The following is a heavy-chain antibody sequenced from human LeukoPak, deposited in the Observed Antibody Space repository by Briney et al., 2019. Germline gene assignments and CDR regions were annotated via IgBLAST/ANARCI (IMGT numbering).Heavy chain of an antibody. V-gene: IGHV3-23*01. J-gene: IGHJ6*03. CDR1: GFAFSNYA. CDR3: ARVYPYYYYYYMDV. Sequence: GGSLRLSCAASGFAFSNYAMSWVRQAPGKGLEWVSSLISSGTTTYYADSVKGRFTISRDNSKNTLYLQMNSLRAEDTAVYYCARVYPYYYYYYMDVWGKGTTVTVSS. CDR2: LISSGTTT.